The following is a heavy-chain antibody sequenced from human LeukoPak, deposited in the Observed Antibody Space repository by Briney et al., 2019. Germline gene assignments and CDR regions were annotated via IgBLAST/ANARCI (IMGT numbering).Heavy chain of an antibody. CDR3: AKGAMVEHSTAAFFY. J-gene: IGHJ4*02. Sequence: GGSLRLSCAASGFTFSSYAMIWVRHAPGKGLECGSAISGSGGSTYYADSVKGRFTISRDNSKNTLYLQMNSLRAEDTAVYYCAKGAMVEHSTAAFFYWGQGTLVTVSS. CDR1: GFTFSSYA. D-gene: IGHD5-18*01. V-gene: IGHV3-23*01. CDR2: ISGSGGST.